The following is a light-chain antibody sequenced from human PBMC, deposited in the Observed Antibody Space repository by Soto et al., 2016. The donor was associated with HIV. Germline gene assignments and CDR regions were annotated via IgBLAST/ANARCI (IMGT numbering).Light chain of an antibody. CDR2: AAS. V-gene: IGKV1-8*01. Sequence: AIQMTQYPSSLSASTGDRVTITCRASEEISTYLAWYQQKPGTAPKLLISAASTLQPGVPSRFTGSGSGTDFTLTISYLQSEDFATYYCQQYYSYPYAYTFGQGPKLEI. CDR1: EEISTY. CDR3: QQYYSYPYAYT. J-gene: IGKJ2*01.